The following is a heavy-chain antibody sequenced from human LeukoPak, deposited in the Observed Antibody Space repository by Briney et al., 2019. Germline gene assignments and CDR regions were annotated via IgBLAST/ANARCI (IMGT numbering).Heavy chain of an antibody. V-gene: IGHV3-48*01. Sequence: PGGSLRLSCAASGFTFPNYAMSWVRQAPGKGLEWVSYISSSSSTIYYADSVKGRFTISRDNAKNSLYLQMNSLRAEDTAVYYCARRPPYGGNDYWGQGPLVTVSS. D-gene: IGHD4-23*01. J-gene: IGHJ4*02. CDR2: ISSSSSTI. CDR1: GFTFPNYA. CDR3: ARRPPYGGNDY.